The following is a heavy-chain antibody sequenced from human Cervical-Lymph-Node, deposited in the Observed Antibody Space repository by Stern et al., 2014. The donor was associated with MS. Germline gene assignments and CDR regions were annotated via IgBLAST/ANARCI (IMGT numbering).Heavy chain of an antibody. CDR1: GFSFSRYA. V-gene: IGHV3-33*01. CDR2: IWYDGSNP. CDR3: ASAYSSSHYYFDY. J-gene: IGHJ4*02. D-gene: IGHD6-13*01. Sequence: VQLEESVGGVVQPGRSLRLSCAASGFSFSRYAMHWVRQAPGKGLEWVALIWYDGSNPYYADSVTGRFTISRDNFKNTLYLQMNSLRAEDTAVYYCASAYSSSHYYFDYWGQGTLVTVSS.